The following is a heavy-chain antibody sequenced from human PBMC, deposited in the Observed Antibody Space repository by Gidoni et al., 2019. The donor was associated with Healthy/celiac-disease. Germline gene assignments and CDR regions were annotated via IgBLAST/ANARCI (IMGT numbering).Heavy chain of an antibody. J-gene: IGHJ3*02. Sequence: QVQLQESGPGLVKPSQTLSLTCTVSGGSISSGGYYWSWIRQHPGTGLEWIGYIYYSGSTYYNPSLKNRVTISVDTSKNQFSLKLSSVTAADTAVYYCARDLARSGADAFDIWGQGTMVTVSS. V-gene: IGHV4-31*03. D-gene: IGHD1-26*01. CDR2: IYYSGST. CDR1: GGSISSGGYY. CDR3: ARDLARSGADAFDI.